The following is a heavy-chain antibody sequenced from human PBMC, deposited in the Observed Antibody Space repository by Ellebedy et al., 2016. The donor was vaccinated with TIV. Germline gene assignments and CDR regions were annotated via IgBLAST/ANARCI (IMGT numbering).Heavy chain of an antibody. Sequence: ASVKVSXKASGYTFTSYGISWVRQAPGQGLEWMGWISAYNGNTNYAQKLQGRVTMTTDTSTSTAYMELRSLRSDDTAVYYCARVNSIRRYYYAESGWFDPWGQGTLVTVSS. J-gene: IGHJ5*02. CDR2: ISAYNGNT. V-gene: IGHV1-18*01. CDR3: ARVNSIRRYYYAESGWFDP. CDR1: GYTFTSYG. D-gene: IGHD3-10*01.